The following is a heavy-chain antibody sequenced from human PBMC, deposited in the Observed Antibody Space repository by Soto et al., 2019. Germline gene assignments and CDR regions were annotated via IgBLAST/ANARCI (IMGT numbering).Heavy chain of an antibody. V-gene: IGHV3-21*01. CDR2: ITSNSIYK. CDR1: GFTFSDYY. Sequence: GGSLRLSCATSGFTFSDYYMTLVRQAPGKGLEWVSSITSNSIYKYSADSLKGRFTISRDNAKNTLFLQINSLRAEDTAVYYCARDLSGGNYYYHGLDVWGQGTTVTVSS. D-gene: IGHD1-26*01. J-gene: IGHJ6*02. CDR3: ARDLSGGNYYYHGLDV.